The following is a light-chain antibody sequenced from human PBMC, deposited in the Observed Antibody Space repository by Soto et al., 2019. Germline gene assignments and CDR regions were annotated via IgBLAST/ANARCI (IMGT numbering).Light chain of an antibody. CDR3: QQYSNWPPIT. Sequence: DIVLTQSPVTLSLSPGDRATLSCRASETVSSYLLWYQQKPGQAPRLLIYGVYTRAPGIPARFSGSGSGTDFTLTISSLQSEDFAVYYCQQYSNWPPITFGQGTRLEIK. J-gene: IGKJ5*01. V-gene: IGKV3D-15*01. CDR2: GVY. CDR1: ETVSSY.